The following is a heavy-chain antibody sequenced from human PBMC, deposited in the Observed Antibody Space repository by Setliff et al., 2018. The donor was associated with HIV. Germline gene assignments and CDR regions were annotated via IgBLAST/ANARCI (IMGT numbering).Heavy chain of an antibody. CDR3: ARVISSWSAYYIDY. CDR1: GGSISSYY. V-gene: IGHV4-59*01. Sequence: PSETLSLTCTVSGGSISSYYWSWIRQPPGKGLEWIGYIYYSGSTNYNPSLKSRVTISVDTSKNQISLKLSSVTAADTAVYYCARVISSWSAYYIDYWGQGTLVTVSS. CDR2: IYYSGST. D-gene: IGHD3-3*01. J-gene: IGHJ4*02.